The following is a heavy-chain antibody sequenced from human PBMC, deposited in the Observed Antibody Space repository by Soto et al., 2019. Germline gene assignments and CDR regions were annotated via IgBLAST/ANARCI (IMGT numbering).Heavy chain of an antibody. CDR1: GGSISSYY. CDR2: IYYSGST. CDR3: ARYYDSSGPGYYFDY. D-gene: IGHD3-22*01. J-gene: IGHJ4*02. V-gene: IGHV4-59*01. Sequence: SETLSLTCTVSGGSISSYYWSWIRQPPGKGLEWIGYIYYSGSTNYNPSLKSRVTISVDTSKNQFSLKLSSVTAADTAVYYCARYYDSSGPGYYFDYWGLGTLVTVS.